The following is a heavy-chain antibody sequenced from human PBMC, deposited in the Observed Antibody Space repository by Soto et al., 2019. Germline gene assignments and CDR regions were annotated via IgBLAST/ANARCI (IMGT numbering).Heavy chain of an antibody. CDR3: ARDYYYDSSGYKDY. D-gene: IGHD3-22*01. CDR2: ISSSGSYT. V-gene: IGHV3-11*05. CDR1: GFTFSDYY. J-gene: IGHJ4*02. Sequence: QVQLVESGGGLVKPGGSLRLSCAASGFTFSDYYMSWIRQAPGKGLEWVSYISSSGSYTKYADSVKGRFTISRDNDKNSRYLQMNSLRAEDTAVYYCARDYYYDSSGYKDYWGQGTLVTVSS.